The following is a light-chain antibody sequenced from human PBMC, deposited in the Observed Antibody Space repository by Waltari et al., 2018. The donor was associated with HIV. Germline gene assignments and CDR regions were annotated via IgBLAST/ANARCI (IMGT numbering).Light chain of an antibody. CDR3: QQYYTTPLT. Sequence: DIVMTQSPDSLAVSLGERATINCKSSQSVLYSSNNKQYLAWYQQKPGQPPKLLIYWASTRESGVPDRFSGSGSWTDFTLTISSLQAEDVAVYYCQQYYTTPLTFGGGTKVEIK. J-gene: IGKJ4*01. CDR2: WAS. V-gene: IGKV4-1*01. CDR1: QSVLYSSNNKQY.